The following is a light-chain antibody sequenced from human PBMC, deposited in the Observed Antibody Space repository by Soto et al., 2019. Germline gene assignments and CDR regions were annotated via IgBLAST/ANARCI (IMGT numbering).Light chain of an antibody. CDR3: ATWDDSLSNYV. Sequence: QSVLTQPRSASGTPGRWVTISCSGSSSNIGSNYVYWYQHLTGTAPKLLIYRNNQRPSGVPDRFSGSKSGTSASLAISGLRSEDEADYYCATWDDSLSNYVFGTGTKVTVL. J-gene: IGLJ1*01. V-gene: IGLV1-47*01. CDR1: SSNIGSNY. CDR2: RNN.